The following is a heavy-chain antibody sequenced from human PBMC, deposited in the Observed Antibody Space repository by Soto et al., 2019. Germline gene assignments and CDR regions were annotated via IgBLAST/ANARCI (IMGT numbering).Heavy chain of an antibody. CDR3: ARQGRGRWLQLGSYYFDY. CDR2: IYYSGST. V-gene: IGHV4-39*01. D-gene: IGHD5-12*01. CDR1: GGSISSSSYY. Sequence: PSEPLSLTCTVSGGSISSSSYYWGWIRQPPGKGLEWIGSIYYSGSTSYNPSLKSRVTISVDTSKNQFSLKLSSVTAADTAVYYCARQGRGRWLQLGSYYFDYWGQGTLVTVS. J-gene: IGHJ4*02.